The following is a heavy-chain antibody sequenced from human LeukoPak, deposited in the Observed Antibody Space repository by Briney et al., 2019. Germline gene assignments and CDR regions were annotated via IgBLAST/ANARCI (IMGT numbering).Heavy chain of an antibody. CDR2: ISSSGSTI. D-gene: IGHD5-18*01. CDR3: ATYRQIQVPFEF. J-gene: IGHJ4*02. V-gene: IGHV3-11*04. Sequence: PGGSLRLSCAASGFTFSDYYMSWIRQAPGKGLEWVSYISSSGSTIYYADSVKGRFTISRDNSRSTLSLQMDSLRAEDTATYYCATYRQIQVPFEFWGQGTLVTVSS. CDR1: GFTFSDYY.